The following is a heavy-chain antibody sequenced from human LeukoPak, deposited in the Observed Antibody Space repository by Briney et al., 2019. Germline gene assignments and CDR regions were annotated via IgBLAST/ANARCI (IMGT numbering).Heavy chain of an antibody. CDR2: ISWNSASV. D-gene: IGHD6-13*01. Sequence: GRSLRLSCEASGFTFDDYGMHWVRQAPGKGLEWVSTISWNSASVGYVDSVKGRFTISRDNAKKTLYLQMNSLRPEDTALYYCAKDYGYSSSWYDYWGQGTLVTVSS. J-gene: IGHJ4*02. V-gene: IGHV3-9*01. CDR1: GFTFDDYG. CDR3: AKDYGYSSSWYDY.